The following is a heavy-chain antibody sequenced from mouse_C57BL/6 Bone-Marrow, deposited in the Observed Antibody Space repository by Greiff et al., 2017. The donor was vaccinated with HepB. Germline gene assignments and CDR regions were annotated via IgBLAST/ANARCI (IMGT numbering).Heavy chain of an antibody. CDR1: GYTFTDYY. CDR2: INPNNGGT. D-gene: IGHD4-1*01. V-gene: IGHV1-26*01. J-gene: IGHJ3*01. CDR3: ARREANWDPAWFAY. Sequence: EVQLQQSGPELVKPGASVKISCKASGYTFTDYYMNWVKQSHGKSLEWIGDINPNNGGTSYNQKFKGKATLTVDKSSSTAYMELRSLTSEDSAVYYCARREANWDPAWFAYWGQGTLVTVSA.